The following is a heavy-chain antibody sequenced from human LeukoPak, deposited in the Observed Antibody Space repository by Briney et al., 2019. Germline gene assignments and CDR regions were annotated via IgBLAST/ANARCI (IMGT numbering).Heavy chain of an antibody. CDR1: GYTFTSYG. D-gene: IGHD6-19*01. Sequence: ASVKVSCKASGYTFTSYGISWVRQAPGQGLEWMGWISAYNGNTNYAQKLQGRVTMTTDTSTSTAYMELRSLRSDDTAVYYCARDSEGGRIAVAAVDAFDIWGQGTMVTVSS. CDR3: ARDSEGGRIAVAAVDAFDI. J-gene: IGHJ3*02. CDR2: ISAYNGNT. V-gene: IGHV1-18*01.